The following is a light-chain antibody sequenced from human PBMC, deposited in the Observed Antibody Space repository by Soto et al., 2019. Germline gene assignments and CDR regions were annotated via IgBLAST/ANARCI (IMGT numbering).Light chain of an antibody. V-gene: IGKV1-39*01. Sequence: DLQMTQSPSSLSASVGDRVTITCRASQSISSYLNWYQQKPGKAPKLLIYAASSLQSGVPSRFGGRGSGTDFTPTISSLQPEDFATYYCQLSYSTPFPFGPGTKVDIK. CDR2: AAS. CDR3: QLSYSTPFP. CDR1: QSISSY. J-gene: IGKJ3*01.